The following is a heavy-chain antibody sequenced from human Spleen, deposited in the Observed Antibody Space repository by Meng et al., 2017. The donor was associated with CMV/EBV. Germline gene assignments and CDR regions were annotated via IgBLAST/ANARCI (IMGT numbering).Heavy chain of an antibody. CDR1: GFTFSSYA. CDR3: AKGCSTTSCYGPNDY. D-gene: IGHD2-2*01. Sequence: GESLKISCAASGFTFSSYATSWVRQAPGKGLEWVSVIYSGVSSTYYADSVKGRFTISRDNSKNTLYLQMNSLRAEDTALYYCAKGCSTTSCYGPNDYWGQGTLVTVSS. CDR2: IYSGVSST. J-gene: IGHJ4*02. V-gene: IGHV3-23*03.